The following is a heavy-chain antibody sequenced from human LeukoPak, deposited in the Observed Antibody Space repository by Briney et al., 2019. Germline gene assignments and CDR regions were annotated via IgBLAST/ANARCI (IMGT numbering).Heavy chain of an antibody. CDR1: GYSISSGYY. CDR3: ARDSGYDYLFDY. V-gene: IGHV4-38-2*02. CDR2: IYHSGST. Sequence: SETLSLTCTVSGYSISSGYYWGWIRQPPGKGLEWIGSIYHSGSTYYNPSLKSRVTMSVDTSKNQFSLKLSSVTAADTAVYYCARDSGYDYLFDYWGQGTLVTVSS. J-gene: IGHJ4*02. D-gene: IGHD5-12*01.